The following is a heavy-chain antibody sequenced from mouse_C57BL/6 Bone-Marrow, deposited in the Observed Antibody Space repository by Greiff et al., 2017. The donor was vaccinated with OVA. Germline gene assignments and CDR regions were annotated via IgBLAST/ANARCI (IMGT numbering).Heavy chain of an antibody. CDR1: GFTFSVYG. CDR2: ISSGSSTI. Sequence: DVKLVESGGGLVKPGGSLKLSCAASGFTFSVYGMHWVRQAPEQGLECVAYISSGSSTIYYADTVKGRFTISRDNAKTTLFLQMTSLRSEDTAMYYCAIPWFAYWGQGTLVTVSA. V-gene: IGHV5-17*01. CDR3: AIPWFAY. J-gene: IGHJ3*01.